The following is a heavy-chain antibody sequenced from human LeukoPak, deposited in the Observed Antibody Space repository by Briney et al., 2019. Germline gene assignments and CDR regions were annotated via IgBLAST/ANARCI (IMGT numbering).Heavy chain of an antibody. J-gene: IGHJ3*02. V-gene: IGHV3-30-3*01. CDR1: GFTFSSYA. CDR3: ARDVTMVPYAFDI. D-gene: IGHD3-10*01. CDR2: ISYDGSNK. Sequence: GGSLRLSCAASGFTFSSYAMHWVRQAPGKGLEWVAVISYDGSNKYYADSVKGRFTTSRDNAKNSLYLQMNSLRAEDTAIYYCARDVTMVPYAFDIWGQGAMVTVSS.